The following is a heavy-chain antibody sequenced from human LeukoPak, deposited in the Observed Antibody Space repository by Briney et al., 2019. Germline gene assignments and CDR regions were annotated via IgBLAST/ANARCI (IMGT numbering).Heavy chain of an antibody. D-gene: IGHD6-19*01. CDR3: DPESSGWYGSGY. V-gene: IGHV1-69*02. CDR1: GGTFSSYT. CDR2: IIPILGIA. J-gene: IGHJ4*02. Sequence: EASVKVSCKASGGTFSSYTISWVRQAPGQGLEWMGRIIPILGIANYAQKFQGRVTITADKSTSTAYMELSSLRSEDTAVYYCDPESSGWYGSGYWGQGTLLTVSS.